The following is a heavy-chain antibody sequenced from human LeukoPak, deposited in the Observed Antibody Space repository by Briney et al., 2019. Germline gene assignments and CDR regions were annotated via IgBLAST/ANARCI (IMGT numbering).Heavy chain of an antibody. CDR2: IIPIFGTA. V-gene: IGHV1-69*13. D-gene: IGHD6-19*01. Sequence: SVKVSCKASGGTFSSYAISWVRQAPGQGLEWMGGIIPIFGTANYAQKFQGRVTITADESTSAAYMELSSLRSEDTAVYYCAREGIYSSGSPLANRDWGQGTLVTVSS. J-gene: IGHJ4*02. CDR1: GGTFSSYA. CDR3: AREGIYSSGSPLANRD.